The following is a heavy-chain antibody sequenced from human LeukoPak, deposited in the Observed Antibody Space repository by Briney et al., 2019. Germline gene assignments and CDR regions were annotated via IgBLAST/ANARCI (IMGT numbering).Heavy chain of an antibody. CDR3: AIVQKTGMPAIT. J-gene: IGHJ5*02. CDR2: IIPLLTRP. D-gene: IGHD6-6*01. Sequence: GSSVKVSCKTSGGSINNYGINWVRQAPGQGLEWMGMIIPLLTRPKYAKKFQGRVTITADESADTAYMEVSRLTSEDTAVFFCAIVQKTGMPAITWGPGTLVSVSS. V-gene: IGHV1-69*15. CDR1: GGSINNYG.